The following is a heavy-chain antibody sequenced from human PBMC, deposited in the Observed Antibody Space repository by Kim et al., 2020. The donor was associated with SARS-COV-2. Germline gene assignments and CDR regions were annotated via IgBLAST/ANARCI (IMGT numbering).Heavy chain of an antibody. CDR1: GFTFSSYS. V-gene: IGHV3-48*02. CDR3: ARDPFELEHFSDDAFDI. D-gene: IGHD1-1*01. Sequence: GGSLRLSCAASGFTFSSYSMNWVRQAPGKGLEWVSYISSSSSTIYYADSVKGRFTISRDNAKNSLYLQMNSLRDEDTAVYYCARDPFELEHFSDDAFDIWGQGTMVTVSS. J-gene: IGHJ3*02. CDR2: ISSSSSTI.